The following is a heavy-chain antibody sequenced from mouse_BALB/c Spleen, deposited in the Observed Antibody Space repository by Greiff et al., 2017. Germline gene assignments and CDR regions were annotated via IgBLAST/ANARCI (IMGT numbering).Heavy chain of an antibody. D-gene: IGHD1-1*01. V-gene: IGHV5-17*02. CDR1: GFTFSSFG. J-gene: IGHJ4*01. CDR2: ISSGSSTI. Sequence: EVKLVESGGGLVQPGGSRKLSCAASGFTFSSFGMHWVRQAPEKGLEWVAYISSGSSTIYYADTVKGRFTISRDNPKNTLFLQMTSLRSEDTAMYYCARGDYCGSSYAMDYWGQGTSVTVSS. CDR3: ARGDYCGSSYAMDY.